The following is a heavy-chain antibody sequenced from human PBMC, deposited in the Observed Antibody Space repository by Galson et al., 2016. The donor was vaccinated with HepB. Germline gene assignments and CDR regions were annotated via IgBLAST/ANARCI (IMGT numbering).Heavy chain of an antibody. CDR1: GFIFSNYN. CDR2: IGSGSNFV. V-gene: IGHV3-21*01. J-gene: IGHJ1*01. CDR3: ARSYCGGDCYSVYFQH. D-gene: IGHD2-21*02. Sequence: LRLSCAASGFIFSNYNMNWVRQAPGKGLEWVSSIGSGSNFVFYADSVKGRFTISRDNARNSLYLQMNSLRVEDTAVYYCARSYCGGDCYSVYFQHWGQGTLVTVSS.